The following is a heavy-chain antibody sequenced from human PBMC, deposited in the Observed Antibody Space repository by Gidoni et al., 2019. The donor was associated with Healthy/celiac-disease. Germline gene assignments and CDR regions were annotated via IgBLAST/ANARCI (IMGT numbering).Heavy chain of an antibody. J-gene: IGHJ6*03. Sequence: SSYGMHWVRQAPGKGLEWVAVISYDGSNKYYADSVKGRFTISRDNSKNTLYLQMNSLRAEDTAVYYCATPYGYGQNYMDVWGKGTTVTVSS. D-gene: IGHD3-10*01. CDR3: ATPYGYGQNYMDV. V-gene: IGHV3-30*03. CDR2: ISYDGSNK. CDR1: SSYG.